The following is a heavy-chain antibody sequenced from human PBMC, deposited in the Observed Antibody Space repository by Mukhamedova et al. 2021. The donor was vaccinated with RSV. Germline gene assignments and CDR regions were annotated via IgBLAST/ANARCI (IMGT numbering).Heavy chain of an antibody. J-gene: IGHJ6*02. CDR2: IIPILGIA. D-gene: IGHD6-6*01. Sequence: APGQGLEWMGRIIPILGIANYAQKFQGRVTITADKSTSTAYMELSSLRSEDTAVYYCVRDEYSSAKDVWGQGTT. V-gene: IGHV1-69*04. CDR3: VRDEYSSAKDV.